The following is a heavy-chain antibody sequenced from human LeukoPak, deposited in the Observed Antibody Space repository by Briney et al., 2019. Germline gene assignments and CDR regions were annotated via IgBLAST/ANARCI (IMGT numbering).Heavy chain of an antibody. V-gene: IGHV4-4*07. CDR2: IHSSGTT. J-gene: IGHJ4*02. CDR1: GGSISSFY. D-gene: IGHD5-24*01. CDR3: ASRDGYLDY. Sequence: SETLFLTCTVSGGSISSFYWSWIRQPVGKGLEWIGRIHSSGTTNFDPALKSRVTMSVDTSKNQFSLKLSSVTAADTAVYYCASRDGYLDYWGQGTLVTVSS.